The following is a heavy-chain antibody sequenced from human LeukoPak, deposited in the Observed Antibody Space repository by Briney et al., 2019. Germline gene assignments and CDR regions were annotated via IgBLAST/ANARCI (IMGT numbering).Heavy chain of an antibody. Sequence: SETLSLTCTVSGGSISSYYWSWIRQPPGKGLEWIGYIYYSGSTNYNPSLKSRVTISVDTSKNQFSLKLSSVTAADTAVYYCARVGSSSWYYFDYWGQGTLVTVSS. CDR2: IYYSGST. V-gene: IGHV4-59*01. CDR1: GGSISSYY. J-gene: IGHJ4*02. CDR3: ARVGSSSWYYFDY. D-gene: IGHD6-13*01.